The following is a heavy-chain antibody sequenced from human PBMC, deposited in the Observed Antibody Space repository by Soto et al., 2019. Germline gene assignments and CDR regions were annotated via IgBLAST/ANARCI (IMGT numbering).Heavy chain of an antibody. Sequence: ASVKVSCKASGYTFTCYGISWVRQAPGQGLEWMGWISAYNGNTNYAQKLQGRVTMTTDTSTSTAYMELRSLRSDDTAVYYCARSTFEYGGSLYGMDVWGQGTTVTVSS. J-gene: IGHJ6*02. CDR3: ARSTFEYGGSLYGMDV. D-gene: IGHD4-17*01. V-gene: IGHV1-18*01. CDR1: GYTFTCYG. CDR2: ISAYNGNT.